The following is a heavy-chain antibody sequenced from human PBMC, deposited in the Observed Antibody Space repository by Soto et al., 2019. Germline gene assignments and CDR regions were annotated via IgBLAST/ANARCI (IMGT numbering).Heavy chain of an antibody. CDR3: ATPIAMVRGVIQRTPDAFDI. V-gene: IGHV3-48*01. CDR2: ITSSGSAI. Sequence: GGSLRLCCAASGFTFSSYTMSWVRQAPGKGLEWVSYITSSGSAIYYADSVKGRFTISRDNAKNSLYLQINNLRAEDTAVYYCATPIAMVRGVIQRTPDAFDIWGQGTMVTVSS. CDR1: GFTFSSYT. D-gene: IGHD3-10*01. J-gene: IGHJ3*02.